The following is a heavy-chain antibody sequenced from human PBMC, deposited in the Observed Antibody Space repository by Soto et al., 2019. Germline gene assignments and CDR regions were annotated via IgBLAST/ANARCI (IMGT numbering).Heavy chain of an antibody. Sequence: QVQLQESGPGLVKPSETLSLTCTVSGGSMRGQHWSWIRQPPGKGLEWIGHHSDSTTYNPSLKSRITISTDPSKNQFSLTLSSVTAADPAVYYCATYTVGEGGRGYWGQGTLVTVSS. CDR3: ATYTVGEGGRGY. D-gene: IGHD3-16*01. CDR2: HHSDST. V-gene: IGHV4-4*09. CDR1: GGSMRGQH. J-gene: IGHJ4*02.